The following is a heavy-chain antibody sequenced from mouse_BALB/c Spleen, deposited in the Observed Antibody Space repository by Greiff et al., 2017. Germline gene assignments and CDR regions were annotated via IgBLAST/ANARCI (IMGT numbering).Heavy chain of an antibody. Sequence: EVKLVESGGGLVKPGGSLKLSCAASGFTFSSYTMSWVRQTPEKRLEWVATISSGGSYTYYPDSVKGRFTISRDNAKNTLYLQMSSLKSEDTAMYYCTRDEDGNYVSWFAYWGQGTLVTVSA. CDR1: GFTFSSYT. CDR2: ISSGGSYT. J-gene: IGHJ3*01. V-gene: IGHV5-6-4*01. CDR3: TRDEDGNYVSWFAY. D-gene: IGHD2-1*01.